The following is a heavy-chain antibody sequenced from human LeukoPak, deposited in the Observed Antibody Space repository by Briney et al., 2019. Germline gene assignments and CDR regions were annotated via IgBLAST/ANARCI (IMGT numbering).Heavy chain of an antibody. Sequence: GGSLRLSCTASGFTFNNCWMNWVRQAPGKGLEWVANIKKDGSEKYYVDSEKGRFTISRDNAKNSLYLQMNSLRAEDTAVYYCARAKDNYRGNDAFDIWGQGTMVTVSS. CDR2: IKKDGSEK. CDR3: ARAKDNYRGNDAFDI. CDR1: GFTFNNCW. V-gene: IGHV3-7*01. D-gene: IGHD4/OR15-4a*01. J-gene: IGHJ3*02.